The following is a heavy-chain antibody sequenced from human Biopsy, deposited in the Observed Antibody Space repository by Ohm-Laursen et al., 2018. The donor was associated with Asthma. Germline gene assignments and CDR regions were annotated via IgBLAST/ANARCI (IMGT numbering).Heavy chain of an antibody. J-gene: IGHJ5*02. Sequence: SETLSLTCTVYGGYLTGHYWNWIRQPPGKGLEWIGEIDQSGYTNYNPSLKSRVTISADTSKNQFHLNLSSVTAPDTAVYFCARAAITGIRGWFDPWGQGTQVTVSS. CDR2: IDQSGYT. CDR3: ARAAITGIRGWFDP. V-gene: IGHV4-34*01. D-gene: IGHD1-20*01. CDR1: GGYLTGHY.